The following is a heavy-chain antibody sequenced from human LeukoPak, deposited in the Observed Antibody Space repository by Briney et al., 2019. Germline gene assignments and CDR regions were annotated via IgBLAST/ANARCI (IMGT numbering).Heavy chain of an antibody. CDR3: TTELDIRPNHY. D-gene: IGHD3-22*01. CDR1: GFPFSSYA. J-gene: IGHJ4*02. Sequence: PGGSLRLSCAASGFPFSSYAMSWVRQAPGKGLEWVGRIKRKSDGGTTDYAAPVKGRFIISRDDSKNTLYLQMNSLKSEDTAVYYCTTELDIRPNHYWGQGTLVTVSS. V-gene: IGHV3-15*01. CDR2: IKRKSDGGTT.